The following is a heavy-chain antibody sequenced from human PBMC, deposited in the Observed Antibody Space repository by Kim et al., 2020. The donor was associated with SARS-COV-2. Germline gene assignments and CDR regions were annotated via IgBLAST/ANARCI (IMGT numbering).Heavy chain of an antibody. CDR3: AEADVNYYDSSGDYWGPPGCIFDY. Sequence: GGSLRLSCAASGFTFSSYAMSWVRQAPGKGLEWVSAISGSGGCTYYADSVKGRFTISRDNSKNTLYLQMNSLRAEDTAVYFCAEADVNYYDSSGDYWGPPGCIFDYWGQGTLVTVSS. D-gene: IGHD3-22*01. J-gene: IGHJ4*02. CDR2: ISGSGGCT. CDR1: GFTFSSYA. V-gene: IGHV3-23*01.